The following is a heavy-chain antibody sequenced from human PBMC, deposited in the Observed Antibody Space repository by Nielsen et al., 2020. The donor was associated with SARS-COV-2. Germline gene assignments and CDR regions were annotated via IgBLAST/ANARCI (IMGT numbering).Heavy chain of an antibody. Sequence: SETLSLTCTVSGGSISSGSYYWSWIRQPAGKGLEWIGRIYTSGSTNYNPSLKSRVTISVDTSKNQFSLKLSSVTAADTAVYYCARNGIAAAGTPRCYYGMDVWGQGTTVTVSS. CDR2: IYTSGST. D-gene: IGHD6-13*01. V-gene: IGHV4-61*02. J-gene: IGHJ6*02. CDR3: ARNGIAAAGTPRCYYGMDV. CDR1: GGSISSGSYY.